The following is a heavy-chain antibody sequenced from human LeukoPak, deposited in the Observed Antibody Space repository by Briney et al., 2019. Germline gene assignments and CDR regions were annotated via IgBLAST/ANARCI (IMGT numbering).Heavy chain of an antibody. D-gene: IGHD3-9*01. CDR2: IYYSGST. J-gene: IGHJ4*02. V-gene: IGHV4-59*01. Sequence: SETLSLTCTVSGGSISSYYWSWIRQPPGKGLEWIGYIYYSGSTNYNPSLKSRVTISVHTSKNQFSLKLSSVTAADTAVYYCARTAADYDILTGYYGGSTRYYFDYWGQGTLVTVSS. CDR3: ARTAADYDILTGYYGGSTRYYFDY. CDR1: GGSISSYY.